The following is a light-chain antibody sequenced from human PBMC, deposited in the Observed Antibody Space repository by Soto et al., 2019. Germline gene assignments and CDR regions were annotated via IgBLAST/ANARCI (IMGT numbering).Light chain of an antibody. CDR3: QQYNDWLWT. Sequence: ETVMTQSPATLSAFPGERVTLSCRATQSVTYNLAWYQQKPGQAPRLLIYGASTRATGIPARFSGRGSGTEFTLTITSLQSEDFAVYYCQQYNDWLWTFGQGTKVDIK. CDR1: QSVTYN. CDR2: GAS. V-gene: IGKV3-15*01. J-gene: IGKJ1*01.